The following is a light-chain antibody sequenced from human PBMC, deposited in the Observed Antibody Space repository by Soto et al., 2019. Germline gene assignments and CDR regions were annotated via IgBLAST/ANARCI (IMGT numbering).Light chain of an antibody. V-gene: IGKV1-9*01. CDR3: QQLNEYPIT. Sequence: IHITHSPSSLSASVGDRVTITCRASQGITNYLAWYQQKPGKAPKLLISAASTLQSGVPSRFSGSGSGTDFTLTISSLQPEDSATYYCQQLNEYPITFGQGTRLEIK. CDR2: AAS. J-gene: IGKJ5*01. CDR1: QGITNY.